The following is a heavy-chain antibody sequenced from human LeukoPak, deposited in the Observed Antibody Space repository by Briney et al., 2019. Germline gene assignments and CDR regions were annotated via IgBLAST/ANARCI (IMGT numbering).Heavy chain of an antibody. CDR2: ISDIGSI. CDR1: GGSISSGGYY. J-gene: IGHJ4*02. V-gene: IGHV4-61*08. CDR3: AGHHPRNTVDF. D-gene: IGHD2/OR15-2a*01. Sequence: PSETLSLTCTVSGGSISSGGYYRSWIRQPPGKGLEWIAYISDIGSINYNPSLKSRVTISLETSKNQFSLKLSSVTAADTAVYYCAGHHPRNTVDFWGQGTLVTVSS.